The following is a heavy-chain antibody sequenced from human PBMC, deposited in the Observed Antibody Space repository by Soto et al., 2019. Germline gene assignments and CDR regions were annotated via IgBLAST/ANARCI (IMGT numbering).Heavy chain of an antibody. Sequence: GESLKTSCKGSGYSFTSYWIGWVRQMPGKGLEWVGIIYPADSDTRYSPSFQGQVTISVDKSISTAYLQWSSLKASDSAMYYCARRPEYSSSVYFDYWGQGTLVTVSS. CDR1: GYSFTSYW. V-gene: IGHV5-51*01. J-gene: IGHJ4*02. CDR3: ARRPEYSSSVYFDY. CDR2: IYPADSDT. D-gene: IGHD6-6*01.